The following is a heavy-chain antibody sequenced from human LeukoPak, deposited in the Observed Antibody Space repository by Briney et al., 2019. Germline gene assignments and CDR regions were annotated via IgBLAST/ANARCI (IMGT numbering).Heavy chain of an antibody. D-gene: IGHD7-27*01. CDR3: ARALKLTGDYYYYGMDV. CDR1: GGSISSYY. V-gene: IGHV4-59*01. Sequence: PSETLSLTCTVSGGSISSYYWSWIRRPPGQGLEWIGYIYYSGSTNYNPSLKSRVTISVEMSKNQFSLKLSSVTAADTAVYYCARALKLTGDYYYYGMDVWGQGTTVTVSS. CDR2: IYYSGST. J-gene: IGHJ6*02.